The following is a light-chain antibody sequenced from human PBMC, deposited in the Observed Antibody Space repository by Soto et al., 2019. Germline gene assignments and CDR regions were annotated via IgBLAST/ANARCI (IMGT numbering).Light chain of an antibody. Sequence: QSALTQPPSASGSPGQSVTISCAGTSSDVGGYNYVSWYQQYPGKVPKLMIYEVSERPSGVPDRFSGSKSGNTAFLTFSGLQAEDEADYYCLSYADTAYVFGTGTKVTVL. CDR1: SSDVGGYNY. CDR2: EVS. V-gene: IGLV2-8*01. CDR3: LSYADTAYV. J-gene: IGLJ1*01.